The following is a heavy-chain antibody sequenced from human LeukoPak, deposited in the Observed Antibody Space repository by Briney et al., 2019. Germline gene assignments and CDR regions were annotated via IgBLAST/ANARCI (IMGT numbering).Heavy chain of an antibody. D-gene: IGHD3-10*01. Sequence: SETLSLTCTVSGDSISNYYLGWIRQPAGKGLEWIGITSGTGSYNPSLKSRVSMSVDTSRNLVSLTLTSVTAADTAVYYCATLYYYNDGGLYFGPEAFDIWGQGTRVTVSS. CDR1: GDSISNYY. CDR2: TSGTG. CDR3: ATLYYYNDGGLYFGPEAFDI. J-gene: IGHJ3*02. V-gene: IGHV4-4*07.